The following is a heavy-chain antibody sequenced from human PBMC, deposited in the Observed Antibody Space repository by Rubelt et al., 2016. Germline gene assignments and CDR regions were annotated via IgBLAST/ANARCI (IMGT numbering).Heavy chain of an antibody. CDR3: AKDWWTDTAMDY. D-gene: IGHD5-18*01. CDR1: SSYG. Sequence: SSYGMHWVRQAPGKWLERVAVISYDGSNKYYADSVKGRFTISRDNSKNTLYLQMNSLRAEDTAVYYCAKDWWTDTAMDYWGQGTLVTVSS. CDR2: ISYDGSNK. J-gene: IGHJ4*02. V-gene: IGHV3-30*18.